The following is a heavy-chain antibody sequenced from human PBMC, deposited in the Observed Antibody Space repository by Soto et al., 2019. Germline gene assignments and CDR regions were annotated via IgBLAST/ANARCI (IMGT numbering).Heavy chain of an antibody. D-gene: IGHD2-15*01. CDR2: ISSSSSYT. CDR1: GFTFSDYY. J-gene: IGHJ4*02. V-gene: IGHV3-11*06. Sequence: PGGSLRLSCAASGFTFSDYYMSWIRQAPGKGLEWVSYISSSSSYTNYADSVKGRFTISRDNAKNSLYLQMNSLRAEDTAVYYCAREYCSGGSCHFDYWGQGTLVTVSS. CDR3: AREYCSGGSCHFDY.